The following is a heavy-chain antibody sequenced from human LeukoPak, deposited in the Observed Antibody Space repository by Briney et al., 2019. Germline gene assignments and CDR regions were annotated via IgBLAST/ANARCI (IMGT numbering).Heavy chain of an antibody. V-gene: IGHV1-46*01. CDR1: GYTFTSHY. J-gene: IGHJ4*02. CDR2: INPSGGST. CDR3: AKVDESLWFGSAQDY. Sequence: ASVKVSCKASGYTFTSHYMHWVRQAPGQGLEWMGMINPSGGSTSYSQKFQGRVTMTRDTSTSTVYMELSSLRSEDTAVYYCAKVDESLWFGSAQDYWGQGTLVTVSS. D-gene: IGHD3-10*01.